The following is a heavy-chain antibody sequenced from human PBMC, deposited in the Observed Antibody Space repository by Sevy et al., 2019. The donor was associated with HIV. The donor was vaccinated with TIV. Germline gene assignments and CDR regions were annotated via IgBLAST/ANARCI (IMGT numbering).Heavy chain of an antibody. CDR3: ARGGWGYCSGGSCYPPNWFDP. V-gene: IGHV4-30-2*01. Sequence: SETLSLTCAVSGGSISSGGYSWSWIRQPPGKGLEWIGYIYHSGSTYYNPSLKSRVTISVDRSKNQFSLKLSSVTAADTAVLYCARGGWGYCSGGSCYPPNWFDPWGQRTLVTVSS. D-gene: IGHD2-15*01. CDR2: IYHSGST. CDR1: GGSISSGGYS. J-gene: IGHJ5*02.